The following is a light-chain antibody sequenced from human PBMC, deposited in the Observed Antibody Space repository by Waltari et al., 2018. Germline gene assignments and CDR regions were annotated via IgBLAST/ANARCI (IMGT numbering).Light chain of an antibody. CDR3: FSYTGDTTLYV. J-gene: IGLJ1*01. V-gene: IGLV2-23*02. Sequence: QSALTQPASVSGSPGQSITIYCTGTSNDVGNYNLVSWYQQYPGKVPQLIIYEVNKRPSGVSHRFSGSKSRNTASLTISGLQAEDEADYYCFSYTGDTTLYVFGTGTKVTVL. CDR2: EVN. CDR1: SNDVGNYNL.